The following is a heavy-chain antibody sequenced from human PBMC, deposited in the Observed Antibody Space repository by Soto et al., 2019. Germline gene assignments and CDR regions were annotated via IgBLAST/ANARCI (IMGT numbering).Heavy chain of an antibody. D-gene: IGHD2-15*01. Sequence: QVQLVQSGAEVKKPGSSVKVSCKASGGTFSSYAISWVRQAPGQGLEWMGGIIPICGTANYAQKFQGRVTITADESTSTAYMELSSLRSEDTAVYYCARGPKGVADIVVVVAAHYYYYGMDVWGQGTTVTVSS. V-gene: IGHV1-69*01. CDR3: ARGPKGVADIVVVVAAHYYYYGMDV. CDR1: GGTFSSYA. CDR2: IIPICGTA. J-gene: IGHJ6*02.